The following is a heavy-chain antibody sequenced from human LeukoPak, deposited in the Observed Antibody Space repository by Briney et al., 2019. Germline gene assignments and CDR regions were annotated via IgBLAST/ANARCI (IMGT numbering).Heavy chain of an antibody. Sequence: TGRSLRLSCAASGFTFSNFGVHWVRQAPGKGLEWVAIISYDGSNKYYADSVKGRFTISRDNSKNTLYLQMNSLRAEDTAVYYCARDKTANTMIVVVKTPYGMDVWGQGTTVTVSS. V-gene: IGHV3-30-3*01. CDR3: ARDKTANTMIVVVKTPYGMDV. CDR1: GFTFSNFG. D-gene: IGHD3-22*01. CDR2: ISYDGSNK. J-gene: IGHJ6*02.